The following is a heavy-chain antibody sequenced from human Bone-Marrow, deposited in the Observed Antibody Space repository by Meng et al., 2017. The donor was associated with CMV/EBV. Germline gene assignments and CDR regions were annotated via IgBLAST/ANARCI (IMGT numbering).Heavy chain of an antibody. CDR1: GGTFSSYA. J-gene: IGHJ6*02. CDR2: IIPIFGTA. V-gene: IGHV1-69*05. D-gene: IGHD2-15*01. CDR3: ARERMGSYYYYGMDV. Sequence: SVKVSCKASGGTFSSYAISWVRQAPGQGLEWMGGIIPIFGTANYAQKFQGRVTMTRDTSTSTVYMELSSLRSEDTAVYYCARERMGSYYYYGMDVWGQGTTVTVPS.